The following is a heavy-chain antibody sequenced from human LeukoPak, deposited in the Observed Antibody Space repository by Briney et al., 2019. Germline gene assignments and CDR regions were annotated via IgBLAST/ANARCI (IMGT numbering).Heavy chain of an antibody. J-gene: IGHJ6*02. CDR2: ISGSGGST. CDR1: GFTFSSYA. Sequence: QPGGSLRLSCAASGFTFSSYAMSWVRQAPGKGLEWVSAISGSGGSTYYADSVKGRFTISRDNSKNTLYLQMNSLRAEDTAVYYCAKSVAVAGYYYYGMDVWGQRTTVTVSS. V-gene: IGHV3-23*01. CDR3: AKSVAVAGYYYYGMDV. D-gene: IGHD6-19*01.